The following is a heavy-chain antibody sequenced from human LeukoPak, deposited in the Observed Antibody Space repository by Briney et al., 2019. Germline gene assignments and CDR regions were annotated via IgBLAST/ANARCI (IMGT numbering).Heavy chain of an antibody. Sequence: QPGGSLRLSCAASGFTFNSYHMNWVRQAPGKGLEWVSYISGNSATIYYVDSVKGRFTISRDNAENSLFLQMNSLRAEDTAVYYCARPSNWGTSYWGQGTLVTVSS. J-gene: IGHJ4*02. CDR1: GFTFNSYH. V-gene: IGHV3-48*04. CDR2: ISGNSATI. CDR3: ARPSNWGTSY. D-gene: IGHD7-27*01.